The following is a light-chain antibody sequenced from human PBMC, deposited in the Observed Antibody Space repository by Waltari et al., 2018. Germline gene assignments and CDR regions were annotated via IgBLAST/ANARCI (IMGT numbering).Light chain of an antibody. CDR1: QRVSSN. CDR3: QQYNNWPPRIT. CDR2: GAS. J-gene: IGKJ5*01. Sequence: EIVMPQSPATLSVSPGERATLSCRASQRVSSNLAWYQQKPGQAPRLLIYGASTRATGIPARFSGSGSGTEFTLTISSLQSEDFAVYYCQQYNNWPPRITFGQGTRLEIK. V-gene: IGKV3-15*01.